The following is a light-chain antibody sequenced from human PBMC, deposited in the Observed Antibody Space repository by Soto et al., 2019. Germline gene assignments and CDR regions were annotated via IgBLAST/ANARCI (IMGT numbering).Light chain of an antibody. CDR1: QSISAS. Sequence: DIQMTQSPSTLSASVGDRVTITCRASQSISASLAWYQQKPGKAPKLLIYEASNLKSGVPSRFSGSGSGTEYTLTISSLQTDDFASYYCQQYNGYWTFGQGTKVEIK. J-gene: IGKJ1*01. CDR3: QQYNGYWT. CDR2: EAS. V-gene: IGKV1-5*03.